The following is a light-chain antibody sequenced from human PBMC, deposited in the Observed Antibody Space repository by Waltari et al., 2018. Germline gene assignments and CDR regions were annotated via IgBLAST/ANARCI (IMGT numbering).Light chain of an antibody. V-gene: IGLV1-44*01. CDR3: ATWDDSLNGVV. CDR1: SSNIGNNS. CDR2: SNN. Sequence: SVLTQPPSASGTPGQRVTISCSRSSSNIGNNSVNWYQRLPGTAPKLLIYSNNQRPSGGPDRFSASGSGTSASLASSGLQSEDDGDYYCATWDDSLNGVVFGGGTKLTVL. J-gene: IGLJ2*01.